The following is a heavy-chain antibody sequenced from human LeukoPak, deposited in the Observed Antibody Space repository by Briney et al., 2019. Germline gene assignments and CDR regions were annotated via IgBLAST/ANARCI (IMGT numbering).Heavy chain of an antibody. CDR1: GYTFTSYD. Sequence: GASVKVSCKASGYTFTSYDISWVRQAPGQGLEWMGWISTYNSNTNYAQKLQGRVSMTTDTSTNTAYMELKSLRSDDTAVYYCARALQRITFGGANFYYWGQGTLVTVSS. D-gene: IGHD3-16*01. J-gene: IGHJ4*02. V-gene: IGHV1-18*01. CDR2: ISTYNSNT. CDR3: ARALQRITFGGANFYY.